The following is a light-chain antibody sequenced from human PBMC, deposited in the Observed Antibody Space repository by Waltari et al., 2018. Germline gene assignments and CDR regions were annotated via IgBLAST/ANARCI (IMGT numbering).Light chain of an antibody. Sequence: DIQMTQSPSTLSASVGDRVTITCRASQSINNWLAWFQQKPGKAPKLLIYDASSLESGVPSRFSGSGSGTEFTLTISSLQPDDFATYYCQQYNSFWTFSQGTKVEIK. V-gene: IGKV1-5*01. CDR2: DAS. J-gene: IGKJ1*01. CDR1: QSINNW. CDR3: QQYNSFWT.